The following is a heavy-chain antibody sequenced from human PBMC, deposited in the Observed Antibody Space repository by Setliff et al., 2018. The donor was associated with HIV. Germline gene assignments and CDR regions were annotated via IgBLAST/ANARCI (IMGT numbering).Heavy chain of an antibody. Sequence: SLTCTVSGGSISSSSYYWGWIRQPPGKGLEWIGSIYYSGSTYYNPSLKSRVTISVDTSKNQFSLKLSSVTAADTAVYYCAVTYSSSWYRLNWFDPWGQGTLVTVSS. J-gene: IGHJ5*02. CDR2: IYYSGST. CDR3: AVTYSSSWYRLNWFDP. D-gene: IGHD6-13*01. CDR1: GGSISSSSYY. V-gene: IGHV4-39*01.